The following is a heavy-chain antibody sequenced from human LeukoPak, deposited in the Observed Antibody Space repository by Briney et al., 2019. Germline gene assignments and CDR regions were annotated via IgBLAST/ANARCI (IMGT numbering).Heavy chain of an antibody. J-gene: IGHJ3*02. D-gene: IGHD2-21*02. CDR2: FDPEDGET. Sequence: GASVKVSCKVSGYTLTELSMHWVRQAPGKGLEWMGGFDPEDGETIYAQKFQGRVTITADKSTSTAYMELSSLRSEDTAVYYRATPVTAITGGAFDIWGQGTMVTVSS. CDR3: ATPVTAITGGAFDI. CDR1: GYTLTELS. V-gene: IGHV1-24*01.